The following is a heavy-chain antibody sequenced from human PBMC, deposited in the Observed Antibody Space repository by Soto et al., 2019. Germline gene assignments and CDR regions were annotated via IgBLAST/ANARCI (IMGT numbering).Heavy chain of an antibody. CDR1: GGSSSSHY. CDR2: ISYSGST. J-gene: IGHJ4*02. D-gene: IGHD4-17*01. V-gene: IGHV4-59*11. Sequence: PSETLSLTCTVSGGSSSSHYWNWIRQPPGKGVEWIGYISYSGSTNYNPSLKSRVTMSADTSKNQFSLKLTSVTPADTAVYYCARGVFPRDYFYYFDYWGQGTLVTVSS. CDR3: ARGVFPRDYFYYFDY.